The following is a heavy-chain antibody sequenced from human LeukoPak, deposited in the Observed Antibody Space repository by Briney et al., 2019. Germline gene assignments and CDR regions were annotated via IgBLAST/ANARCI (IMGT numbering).Heavy chain of an antibody. CDR2: IWYDGSQK. D-gene: IGHD5-24*01. J-gene: IGHJ4*02. V-gene: IGHV3-30*02. CDR3: VKAPGEMATMWLHYFDY. Sequence: GGSLRLSCTASGFTFSTYGMHWVRQTPGKGLEWVAVIWYDGSQKYYGDSVKGRFTISRDNSKNTLYFQMSSLRAEDTAVYYCVKAPGEMATMWLHYFDYWGPGTLVTVSS. CDR1: GFTFSTYG.